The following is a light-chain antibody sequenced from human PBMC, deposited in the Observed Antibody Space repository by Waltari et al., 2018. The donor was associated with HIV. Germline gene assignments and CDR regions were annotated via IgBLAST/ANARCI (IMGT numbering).Light chain of an antibody. CDR3: MQALQTPSST. J-gene: IGKJ5*01. V-gene: IGKV2-28*01. Sequence: DIVMTQSPLSLSVTPGEPASISCRSSQSLLHSNGYNYLDWYLQKPGQSPQVLIYLGSNRASGVPDRFSGSGSGTEFILKISRVEAEDVGVYYCMQALQTPSSTFGQGTRLEIK. CDR1: QSLLHSNGYNY. CDR2: LGS.